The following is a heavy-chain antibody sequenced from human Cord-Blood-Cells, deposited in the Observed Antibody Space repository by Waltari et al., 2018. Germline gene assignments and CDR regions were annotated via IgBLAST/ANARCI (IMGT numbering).Heavy chain of an antibody. CDR3: ARDHDYGDYYFDY. CDR2: IKQDGSEK. J-gene: IGHJ4*02. CDR1: GFTFSSYW. Sequence: EVQLVESGGGLVQPGGSLRLSCAASGFTFSSYWMSWVRQAPGKGLEWVANIKQDGSEKYYVDSVKGRSTISRDNAKNSLYLQMNSLRAEDTAVYYCARDHDYGDYYFDYWGQGTLVTVSS. V-gene: IGHV3-7*01. D-gene: IGHD4-17*01.